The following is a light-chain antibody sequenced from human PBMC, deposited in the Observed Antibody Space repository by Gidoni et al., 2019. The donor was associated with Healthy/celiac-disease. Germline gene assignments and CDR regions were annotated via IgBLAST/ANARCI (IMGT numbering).Light chain of an antibody. CDR3: QQRSNWLT. Sequence: DIVLTQSPATLSLSPGERATLSCRPSQSVSSYLAWYQQKPGQAPRLPIYDASNRATGIPARFSGSGSGTDFTLTISSLEPEDFAVYYCQQRSNWLTFGGGTKVEIK. J-gene: IGKJ4*01. CDR1: QSVSSY. V-gene: IGKV3-11*01. CDR2: DAS.